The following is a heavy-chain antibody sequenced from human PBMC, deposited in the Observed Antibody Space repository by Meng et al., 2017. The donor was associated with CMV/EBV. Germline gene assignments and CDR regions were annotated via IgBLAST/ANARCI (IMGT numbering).Heavy chain of an antibody. J-gene: IGHJ6*02. D-gene: IGHD5-18*01. CDR3: ARGGYSYGNYYYYGMDV. CDR2: IIPIFGTA. V-gene: IGHV1-69*05. Sequence: SVKVSCKASGRTFSSYAISWVRQAPGHGLEWMGGIIPIFGTANYAQKFQGRVTITTDESTSTAYMALSSLRSEDTAVYYCARGGYSYGNYYYYGMDVWGQGTTVTVSS. CDR1: GRTFSSYA.